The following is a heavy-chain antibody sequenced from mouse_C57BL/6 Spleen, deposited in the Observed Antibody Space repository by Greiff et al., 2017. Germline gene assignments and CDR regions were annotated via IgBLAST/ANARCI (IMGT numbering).Heavy chain of an antibody. CDR3: TVDYGSSYSWFAY. Sequence: EVKLMESGGGLVQPGGSMKLSCVASGFTFSNYWMNWVRQSPEKGLEWVAQIRLKSDNYATHYAESVKGRFTISRDDSKSSVYLQMNNLRAEDTGIYYCTVDYGSSYSWFAYWGQGTLVTVSA. V-gene: IGHV6-3*01. CDR2: IRLKSDNYAT. J-gene: IGHJ3*01. D-gene: IGHD1-1*01. CDR1: GFTFSNYW.